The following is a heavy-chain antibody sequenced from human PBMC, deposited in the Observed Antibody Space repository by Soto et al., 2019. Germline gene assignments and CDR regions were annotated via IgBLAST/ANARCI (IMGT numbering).Heavy chain of an antibody. Sequence: PGGSLRLSCAASGFTFSSYWMSWVRQAPGKGLEWVANIKQDGSEKYYVDSVKGRFTISRDNAKNSLYLQMNSLRAEDTAVYYCARDMGYYDFWSGFDYWGQGTLVTVSS. CDR2: IKQDGSEK. V-gene: IGHV3-7*05. J-gene: IGHJ4*02. CDR3: ARDMGYYDFWSGFDY. D-gene: IGHD3-3*01. CDR1: GFTFSSYW.